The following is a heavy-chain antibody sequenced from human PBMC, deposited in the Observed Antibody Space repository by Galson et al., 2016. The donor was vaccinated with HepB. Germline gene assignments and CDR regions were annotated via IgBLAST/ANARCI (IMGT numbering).Heavy chain of an antibody. CDR2: IYPGDSEI. J-gene: IGHJ6*02. Sequence: QSGAEVKKAGESLKISCKASGYNFPYYWIGRVRQKPGKGLEWMGIIYPGDSEIRYSPSFQGQVTMSVDKSISTAFPQWSSLKASDTAMYYCARRRDTLTGYHSYYYVMDVWGQGTTVTVSS. D-gene: IGHD3-9*01. CDR1: GYNFPYYW. V-gene: IGHV5-51*01. CDR3: ARRRDTLTGYHSYYYVMDV.